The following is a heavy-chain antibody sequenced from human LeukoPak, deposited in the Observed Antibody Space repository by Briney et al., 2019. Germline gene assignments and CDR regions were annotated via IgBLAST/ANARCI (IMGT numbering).Heavy chain of an antibody. D-gene: IGHD3-10*01. CDR3: ARGGYYYGSGSYYPPDY. V-gene: IGHV4-39*07. Sequence: NASETLSLTCTVSGGSISSNSYYWGWIRQPPGKGLEWIGRIYTSGSTNYNPSLKSRVTMSVDTSKNQFSLKLSSVTAADTAVYYCARGGYYYGSGSYYPPDYWGQGTLVTVSS. J-gene: IGHJ4*02. CDR1: GGSISSNSYY. CDR2: IYTSGST.